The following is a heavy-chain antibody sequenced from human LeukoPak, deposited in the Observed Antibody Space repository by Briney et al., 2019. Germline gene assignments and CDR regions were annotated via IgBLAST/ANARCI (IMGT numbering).Heavy chain of an antibody. CDR2: VHHSGRT. J-gene: IGHJ5*01. Sequence: PWHSLSLTRALCGGSFSDYWWSSVRHSPRKGPECIGEVHHSGRTNYKPSLKSRVSISLDRPKKQSSLKLTSVTAAETARYYWPIRFGRLEAGGTPSDSWGQETLVTVSS. CDR1: GGSFSDYW. V-gene: IGHV4-34*01. D-gene: IGHD6-13*01. CDR3: PIRFGRLEAGGTPSDS.